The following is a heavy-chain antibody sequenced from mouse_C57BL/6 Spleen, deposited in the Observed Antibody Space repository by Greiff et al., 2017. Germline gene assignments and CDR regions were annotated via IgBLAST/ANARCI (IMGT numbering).Heavy chain of an antibody. J-gene: IGHJ4*01. D-gene: IGHD1-2*01. CDR1: GFSLTSYG. Sequence: VQLQQSGPGLVQPSQSLSITCTVSGFSLTSYGVHWVRQSPGKGLEWLGVIWRGGSTDYNAAFMSRLSITKDNSTSQVFFKMNRLQADDTAIYYCAKKDSATGGDYAMDYWGQGTSVTVSS. CDR3: AKKDSATGGDYAMDY. V-gene: IGHV2-5*01. CDR2: IWRGGST.